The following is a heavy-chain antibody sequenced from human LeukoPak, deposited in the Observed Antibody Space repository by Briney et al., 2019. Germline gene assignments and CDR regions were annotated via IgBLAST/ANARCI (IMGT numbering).Heavy chain of an antibody. J-gene: IGHJ4*02. CDR1: GGSISSSSYY. CDR3: GRDSRGPDY. Sequence: PSETLSLTCTVSGGSISSSSYYWGWIRQPPGKGLEWIGSIYHSGSTNYNPSLKSRVTISVDTSKNQISLKLNSVTAADTAVYYCGRDSRGPDYWGQGTLVTVSS. CDR2: IYHSGST. V-gene: IGHV4-39*07. D-gene: IGHD3-22*01.